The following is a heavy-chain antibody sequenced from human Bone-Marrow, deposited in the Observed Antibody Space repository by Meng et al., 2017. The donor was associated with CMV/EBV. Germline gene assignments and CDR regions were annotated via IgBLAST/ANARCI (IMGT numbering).Heavy chain of an antibody. CDR3: ARDRAGEYSSSWPYYYYGMDV. J-gene: IGHJ6*02. D-gene: IGHD6-13*01. V-gene: IGHV3-7*01. CDR1: GFTFSSYW. Sequence: GGSLRLSCAASGFTFSSYWMSWSQAPGKGLEWVANIKQDGSEKYYVDSVKGRFTISRDNAKNSLYLQMNSLRAEDTAVYYCARDRAGEYSSSWPYYYYGMDVWGQGTTVTVSS. CDR2: IKQDGSEK.